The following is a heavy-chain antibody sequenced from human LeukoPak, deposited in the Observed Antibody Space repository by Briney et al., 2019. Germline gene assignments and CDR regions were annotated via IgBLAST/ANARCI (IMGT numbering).Heavy chain of an antibody. CDR3: ARPLRSGGSSIDY. CDR2: IYYSGST. J-gene: IGHJ4*02. CDR1: GGSISSSSYY. Sequence: SETLSLTCTVSGGSISSSSYYWGWIRQPPGKGLEWIGSIYYSGSTYYNPSLKSRVTISVDTSKNQFSLKLSSVTAADTAVYYRARPLRSGGSSIDYWGQGTLVTVSS. D-gene: IGHD2-15*01. V-gene: IGHV4-39*01.